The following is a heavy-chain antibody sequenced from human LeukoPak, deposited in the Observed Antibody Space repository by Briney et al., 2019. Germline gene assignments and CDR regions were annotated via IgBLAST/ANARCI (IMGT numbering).Heavy chain of an antibody. J-gene: IGHJ4*02. CDR1: GFTFSSYV. D-gene: IGHD5-12*01. V-gene: IGHV3-23*01. CDR2: ISGSGGST. CDR3: ARDPGRDGYNQYYFDY. Sequence: GGSLRLSCAASGFTFSSYVMNWVRQAPGKGLEWVSAISGSGGSTHYADSVKGRFTISRDNSKNTLYLQMNSLRAEDTAVYYCARDPGRDGYNQYYFDYWGQGTLVTVSS.